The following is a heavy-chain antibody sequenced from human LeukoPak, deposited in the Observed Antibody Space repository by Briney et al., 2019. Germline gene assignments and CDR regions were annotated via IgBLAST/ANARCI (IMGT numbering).Heavy chain of an antibody. CDR3: ARGRIFGVVIPFDY. D-gene: IGHD3-3*01. CDR1: GFTFNIHA. Sequence: PGGSLRLSCAASGFTFNIHAMSWVRLAPGKGLQWVASMCGSAGCTFYADSMKGRFTISRDNAKNSLYLQMNSLRAEDTAIYYCARGRIFGVVIPFDYWGQGTLVTVSS. J-gene: IGHJ4*02. CDR2: MCGSAGCT. V-gene: IGHV3-23*01.